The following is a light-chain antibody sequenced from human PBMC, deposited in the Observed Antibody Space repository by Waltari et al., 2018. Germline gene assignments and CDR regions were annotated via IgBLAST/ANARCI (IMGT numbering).Light chain of an antibody. CDR1: EGITSY. CDR3: QQYFSYPLT. V-gene: IGKV1-8*01. Sequence: AIRMTQSPSSFSASTGDRVTITCRASEGITSYLAWYRQKPGKAPKLLIYAASTLHSGVPSRFSGSGSGTDFTLTISCLQSEDFATYYCQQYFSYPLTFGGGTKVEIK. J-gene: IGKJ4*01. CDR2: AAS.